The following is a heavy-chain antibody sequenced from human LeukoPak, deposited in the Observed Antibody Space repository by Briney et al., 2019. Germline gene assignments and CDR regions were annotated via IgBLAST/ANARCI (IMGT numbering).Heavy chain of an antibody. J-gene: IGHJ4*02. D-gene: IGHD2/OR15-2a*01. V-gene: IGHV3-30*18. Sequence: GGSLRLSCAASGFTFSSYGMHWVRQAPGKGLEWVAVISYDGSNKYYADSVKGRFTISRDNPKNTLYLQMNSLRADDTAVYYCAKAAPFVYFDSWGQGTLVTVSS. CDR1: GFTFSSYG. CDR3: AKAAPFVYFDS. CDR2: ISYDGSNK.